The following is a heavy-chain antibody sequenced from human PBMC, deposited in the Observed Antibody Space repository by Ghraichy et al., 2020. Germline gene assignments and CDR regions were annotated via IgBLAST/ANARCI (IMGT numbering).Heavy chain of an antibody. CDR2: IYHSGST. V-gene: IGHV4-30-2*01. D-gene: IGHD1-26*01. J-gene: IGHJ5*02. CDR3: ASGLGSPEGNWFDP. CDR1: GGSISSGGYS. Sequence: SETLSLTCAVSGGSISSGGYSWSWIRQPPGKGLEWIGYIYHSGSTYYNPSLKSRVTISVDRSKNQFSLKLSSVTAADTAVYYCASGLGSPEGNWFDPWGQGTLVTVSS.